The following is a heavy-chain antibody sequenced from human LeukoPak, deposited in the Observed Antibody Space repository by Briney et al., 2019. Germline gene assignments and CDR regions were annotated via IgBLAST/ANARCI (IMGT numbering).Heavy chain of an antibody. J-gene: IGHJ4*02. V-gene: IGHV4-34*01. CDR2: INHSGST. CDR1: GGSFSGYY. Sequence: PSETLSLTCAVYGGSFSGYYWSWIRQPPGKGLEWIGEINHSGSTNYNPSLKSRVTISVDTSKNQFSLKLSSVTAADTAVYYCARVEDCGGDCFVRHFFDYWGQGTLVTVSS. D-gene: IGHD2-21*02. CDR3: ARVEDCGGDCFVRHFFDY.